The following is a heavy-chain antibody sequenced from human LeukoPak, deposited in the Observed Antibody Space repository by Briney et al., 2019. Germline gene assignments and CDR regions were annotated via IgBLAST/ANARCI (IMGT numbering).Heavy chain of an antibody. V-gene: IGHV3-33*01. D-gene: IGHD7-27*01. CDR3: VRALLGTSDY. CDR2: IWNDGSNK. Sequence: GGSLRLSCAASGFTFSTYGMHWVRQAPGKGLEWVAVIWNDGSNKYYADSVKGRFTISRDNANNMLYLLMNSLRVDDTAVYYCVRALLGTSDYWGQGTLVTVSS. CDR1: GFTFSTYG. J-gene: IGHJ4*02.